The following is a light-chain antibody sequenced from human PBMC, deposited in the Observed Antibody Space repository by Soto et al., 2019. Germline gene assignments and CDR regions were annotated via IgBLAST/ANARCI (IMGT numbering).Light chain of an antibody. CDR3: ISYAGSSTLVV. CDR2: DVT. J-gene: IGLJ2*01. V-gene: IGLV2-14*01. Sequence: QSVLTQPASVSGSPGQSITISCTGTSSDVGGYNYVSWYQQHPGKAPKFMIYDVTNRPSGVSNRFSGSKSGNTASLTISGLQAEDEADYYCISYAGSSTLVVFGGGTKVTVL. CDR1: SSDVGGYNY.